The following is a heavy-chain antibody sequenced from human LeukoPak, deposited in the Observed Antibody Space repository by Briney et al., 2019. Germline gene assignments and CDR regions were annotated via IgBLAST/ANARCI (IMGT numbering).Heavy chain of an antibody. D-gene: IGHD3-10*01. CDR1: GFTFSSYA. V-gene: IGHV3-30-3*02. J-gene: IGHJ6*03. CDR2: ISYDGSNK. CDR3: ARFAAGGSYYYYMDV. Sequence: GGSLRLSCAASGFTFSSYAMHWVRQAPGKGLEWVAVISYDGSNKYYADSVKGRFTISRGNSKNTLYLQMNSLRADDTAVYYCARFAAGGSYYYYMDVWGKGTTVTVSS.